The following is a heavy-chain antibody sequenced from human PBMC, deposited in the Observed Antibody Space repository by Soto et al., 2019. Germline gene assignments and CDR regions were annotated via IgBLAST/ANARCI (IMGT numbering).Heavy chain of an antibody. D-gene: IGHD2-21*01. CDR3: VKDRRGGEYPAFDL. Sequence: EVQLLESGGGLVQPGGSLRLSCAASGFTLSDYDMGWVRQAPGKGLEWVSLTRTDGGGTYYAYSVEGRLTVSRDTSTNSLYLPMNNLRGDDTALYYCVKDRRGGEYPAFDLCGQGTMVTVSS. CDR2: TRTDGGGT. CDR1: GFTLSDYD. V-gene: IGHV3-23*01. J-gene: IGHJ3*01.